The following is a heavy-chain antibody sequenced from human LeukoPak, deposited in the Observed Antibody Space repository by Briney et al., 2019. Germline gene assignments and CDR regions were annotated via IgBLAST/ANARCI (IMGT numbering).Heavy chain of an antibody. CDR3: AKEYGYDYNYFYSMDV. CDR1: GFTFSSYG. Sequence: SGGSLRLSCAASGFTFSSYGIHWVRQAPGKGLEWVAFMRYDGSNKYHADSVKGRFTISRDNSKNTVDLQMNSLRPEDTAVYFCAKEYGYDYNYFYSMDVWGKGTTVTISS. CDR2: MRYDGSNK. D-gene: IGHD1-1*01. V-gene: IGHV3-30*02. J-gene: IGHJ6*03.